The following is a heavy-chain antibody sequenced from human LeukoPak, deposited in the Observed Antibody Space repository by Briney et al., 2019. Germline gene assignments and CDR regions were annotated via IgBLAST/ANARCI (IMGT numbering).Heavy chain of an antibody. Sequence: GGSLRLSCAASGFIVSNNYMSWVRQAPGKGLEWVSVVYSADSTHYADSVKGRFTISRDNSKNTLYLQMNSLRAEDTDVYFCAREATPAQYYFDSWGQGTLVTVSS. CDR2: VYSADST. CDR1: GFIVSNNY. J-gene: IGHJ4*02. V-gene: IGHV3-53*01. CDR3: AREATPAQYYFDS.